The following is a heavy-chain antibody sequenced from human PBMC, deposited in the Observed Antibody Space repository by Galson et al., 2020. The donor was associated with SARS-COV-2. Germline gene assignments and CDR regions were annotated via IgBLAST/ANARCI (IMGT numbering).Heavy chain of an antibody. CDR2: INGRGTTT. V-gene: IGHV3-23*01. CDR1: GFNFGPYD. D-gene: IGHD2-2*01. CDR3: AKDACSAAMCYTGCCDR. Sequence: GGSLRLSCTTSGFNFGPYDMTWVRQAPGKGLEWVSGINGRGTTTYYADSVKGRFTISRDNSRSTLYLQMNGLRAEDAALYYCAKDACSAAMCYTGCCDRWVQGTLVTVSS. J-gene: IGHJ5*02.